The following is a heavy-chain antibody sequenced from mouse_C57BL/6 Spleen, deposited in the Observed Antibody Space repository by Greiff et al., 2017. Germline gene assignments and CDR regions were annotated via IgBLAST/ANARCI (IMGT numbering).Heavy chain of an antibody. CDR3: ARWDYGSSYGYFDV. V-gene: IGHV1-4*01. D-gene: IGHD1-1*01. J-gene: IGHJ1*03. CDR1: GYTFTSYT. CDR2: INPSSGYT. Sequence: QVQLQQSGAELARPGASVKMSCKASGYTFTSYTMHWVKQRPGQGLEWIGYINPSSGYTKYNQKFKDKATLTAAKSSSTGYMQLISLTSEDSAVYYCARWDYGSSYGYFDVWGTGTTVTVSS.